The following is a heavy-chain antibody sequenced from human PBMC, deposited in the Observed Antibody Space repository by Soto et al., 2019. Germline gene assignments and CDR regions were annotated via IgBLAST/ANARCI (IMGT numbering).Heavy chain of an antibody. J-gene: IGHJ4*02. CDR3: ARGRLPFDY. D-gene: IGHD6-25*01. CDR1: GFTFSSYA. CDR2: ISYDGSNK. V-gene: IGHV3-30-3*01. Sequence: GGSLRLSCAASGFTFSSYAMHWVRQAPGKGLEWVAVISYDGSNKYYADSVKGRFTISRDNSKNTLYLQMNSLRAEDTAVYYCARGRLPFDYWGQGTLVTVSS.